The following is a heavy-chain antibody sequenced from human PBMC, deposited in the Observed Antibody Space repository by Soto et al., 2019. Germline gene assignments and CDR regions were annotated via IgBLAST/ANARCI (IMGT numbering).Heavy chain of an antibody. Sequence: GGSLRLSCAASGFTFSDYYMSWIRQAPGKGLEWVSYISSSSSYTNYADSVKGRFTISRDNAKNSLYLQMNSLRAEDTAVYYCAIVVKVVAATAWSVWFDAWGQGTLVTVSS. D-gene: IGHD2-15*01. CDR1: GFTFSDYY. CDR3: AIVVKVVAATAWSVWFDA. CDR2: ISSSSSYT. J-gene: IGHJ5*02. V-gene: IGHV3-11*06.